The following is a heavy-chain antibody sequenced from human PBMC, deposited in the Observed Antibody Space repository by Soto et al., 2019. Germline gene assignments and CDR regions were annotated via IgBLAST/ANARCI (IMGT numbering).Heavy chain of an antibody. Sequence: GVSLIVSCAAAGFTCVDYAMHLVRKAPGKGLGWVSGISWNSGSIGYADSVKGRFTISRDNAKNSLYLQMNSLRAEDTALYYCAKDRYYDSSGCEAGCAFAIWGQGTMVTVSS. CDR2: ISWNSGSI. V-gene: IGHV3-9*01. J-gene: IGHJ3*02. CDR1: GFTCVDYA. D-gene: IGHD3-22*01. CDR3: AKDRYYDSSGCEAGCAFAI.